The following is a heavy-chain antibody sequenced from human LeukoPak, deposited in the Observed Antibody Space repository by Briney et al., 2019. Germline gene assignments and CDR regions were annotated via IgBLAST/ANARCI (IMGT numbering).Heavy chain of an antibody. V-gene: IGHV1-69*13. Sequence: SVKVSCKASGGTFSSYAISWVRQAPGQGLEWMGGIIPIFGTANYAQKFQGRVTITADESTSTAYVELSSLRSEDTAVYYCARAQGVVVVPSFIDYYYGMDVWGQGTTVTVSS. CDR1: GGTFSSYA. D-gene: IGHD2-2*01. CDR2: IIPIFGTA. CDR3: ARAQGVVVVPSFIDYYYGMDV. J-gene: IGHJ6*02.